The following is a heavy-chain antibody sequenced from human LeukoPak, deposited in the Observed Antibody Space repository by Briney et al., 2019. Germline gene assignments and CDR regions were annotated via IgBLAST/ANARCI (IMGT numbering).Heavy chain of an antibody. D-gene: IGHD3-22*01. CDR2: ISSSGSTI. J-gene: IGHJ4*02. Sequence: GGSLRLSCAASGFTFSSYEMNWVRQAPGKGLEWVSYISSSGSTIYYADSVKGRFTISRDNAKNSLYLQMNSLRAEDTAVYYCARDLSHYDSCGSPLPWGQGTLVTVSS. V-gene: IGHV3-48*03. CDR3: ARDLSHYDSCGSPLP. CDR1: GFTFSSYE.